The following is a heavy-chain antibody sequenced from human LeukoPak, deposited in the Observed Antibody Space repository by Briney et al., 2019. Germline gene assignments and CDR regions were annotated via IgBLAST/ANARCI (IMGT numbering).Heavy chain of an antibody. J-gene: IGHJ4*02. CDR3: AREEYFQDSNGYSYYFHS. Sequence: TSETLSLTCTVSGGSIGWDYWSWIRQSAGKGLEWIGRIYKSGSTNYNPSFRSRVTMSVETSKNQFSLSVTSVTAADTAVYYCAREEYFQDSNGYSYYFHSWGQGSLVTVSS. CDR1: GGSIGWDY. D-gene: IGHD3-22*01. V-gene: IGHV4-4*07. CDR2: IYKSGST.